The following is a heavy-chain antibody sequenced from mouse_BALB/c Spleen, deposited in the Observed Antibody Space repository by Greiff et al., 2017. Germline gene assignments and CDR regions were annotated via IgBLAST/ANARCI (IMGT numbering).Heavy chain of an antibody. V-gene: IGHV1S41*01. J-gene: IGHJ4*01. CDR2: IAPGSGST. Sequence: DLVKPGASVKLSCKASGYTFTSYWINWIKQRPGQGLEWIGRIAPGSGSTYYNEMFKGKATLTVDTSSSTAYIQLSSLSYEDSAVYFCARSGYGSSYDYAMDYWGQGTSVTVSS. CDR3: ARSGYGSSYDYAMDY. CDR1: GYTFTSYW. D-gene: IGHD1-1*01.